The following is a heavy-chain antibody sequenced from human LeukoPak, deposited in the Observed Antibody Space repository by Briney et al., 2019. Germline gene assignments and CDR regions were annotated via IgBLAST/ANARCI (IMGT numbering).Heavy chain of an antibody. CDR2: IRYDGSNK. V-gene: IGHV3-30*02. J-gene: IGHJ2*01. CDR3: ARAAYSSTWYSRYFDL. D-gene: IGHD6-13*01. Sequence: GGSLRLSCGASGFTFSSYSMNWVRQAPGKGLEWVAFIRYDGSNKYYADSVKGRFTISRDNSKNTLYLQMNSLRAGDTAVYYCARAAYSSTWYSRYFDLWGRGTLVTVSS. CDR1: GFTFSSYS.